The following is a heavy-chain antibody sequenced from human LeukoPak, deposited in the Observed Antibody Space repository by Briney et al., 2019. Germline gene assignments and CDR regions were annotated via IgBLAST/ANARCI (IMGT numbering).Heavy chain of an antibody. CDR1: GFTFSRYW. Sequence: GGSLRLSCAASGFTFSRYWMSWVRQAPGKGLEWVANIKQDGSATYYVDSVTGRFTISRDNGKNSLYLQMNSLRAEDTAVYYCAPTPPVTSYNYPYYFDYWGQGTLVTVS. V-gene: IGHV3-7*01. CDR3: APTPPVTSYNYPYYFDY. CDR2: IKQDGSAT. D-gene: IGHD1-14*01. J-gene: IGHJ4*02.